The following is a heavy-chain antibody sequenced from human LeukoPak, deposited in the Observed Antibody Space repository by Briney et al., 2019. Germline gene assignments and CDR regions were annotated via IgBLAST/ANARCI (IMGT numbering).Heavy chain of an antibody. CDR2: IYYSGST. J-gene: IGHJ6*04. D-gene: IGHD3-3*01. V-gene: IGHV4-59*01. CDR1: GGSISSYY. Sequence: SETLSLTCTVSGGSISSYYWSWIRQPPGKGLEWIGYIYYSGSTNYNPSLKSRVTISVDTSKNQFSLKLSSVTAADTAVYYCARSQSLIFGVVRSGMDVWGKGTTVTVSS. CDR3: ARSQSLIFGVVRSGMDV.